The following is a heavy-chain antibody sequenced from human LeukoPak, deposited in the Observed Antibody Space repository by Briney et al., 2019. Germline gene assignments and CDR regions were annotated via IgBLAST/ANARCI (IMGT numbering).Heavy chain of an antibody. CDR3: ARHKGEQQLVSDFDY. CDR2: IYYSGST. V-gene: IGHV4-39*01. Sequence: SSETLSLTCTVSGGSISSSSYYWGWIRQPPGKGLEWIGSIYYSGSTYYNPSLKSRVTISVDTSKNQFSLKLSSVTAADTAVYYCARHKGEQQLVSDFDYWGQGTLVTVCS. CDR1: GGSISSSSYY. J-gene: IGHJ4*02. D-gene: IGHD6-13*01.